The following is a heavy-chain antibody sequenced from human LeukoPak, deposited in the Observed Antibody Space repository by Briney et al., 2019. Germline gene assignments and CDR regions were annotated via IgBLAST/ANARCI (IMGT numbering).Heavy chain of an antibody. V-gene: IGHV4-59*01. CDR2: IYYSGGT. CDR3: AREGNWFDP. Sequence: SETLSLTCTVSGASISSYYWSWIPQPPGKGLEWIGYIYYSGGTDYNPSLKSRVTISVDTSKNQFSLKLSSVTAADTAVYYCAREGNWFDPWGRGTLVTVSS. CDR1: GASISSYY. J-gene: IGHJ5*02.